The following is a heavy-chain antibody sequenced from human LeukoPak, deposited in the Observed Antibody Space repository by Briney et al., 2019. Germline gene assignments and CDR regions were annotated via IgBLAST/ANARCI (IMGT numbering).Heavy chain of an antibody. CDR2: IIPIPGIA. Sequence: SVKVSCKASGGTFSSYAISWVRQAPGQGLEWMGRIIPIPGIANYAQKFQGRVAITADKSTSTAYMELSSLRSEDTAVYYCARVGIAVAGPLGWGQGTLVTVSS. CDR1: GGTFSSYA. D-gene: IGHD6-19*01. CDR3: ARVGIAVAGPLG. J-gene: IGHJ4*02. V-gene: IGHV1-69*04.